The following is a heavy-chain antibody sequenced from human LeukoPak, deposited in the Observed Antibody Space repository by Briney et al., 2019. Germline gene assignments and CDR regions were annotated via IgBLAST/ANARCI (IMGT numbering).Heavy chain of an antibody. J-gene: IGHJ4*02. V-gene: IGHV1-69*13. Sequence: ASVKVSCKASGGTFSSYAISWVRQAPGQGLEWMGGIIPIFGTANYAQKFQGRVTITADESTSTAYMELSSLRSEDTAVYYCARDRERWTTVTVSGFDYWGQGTLVTVSP. CDR1: GGTFSSYA. CDR2: IIPIFGTA. D-gene: IGHD4-17*01. CDR3: ARDRERWTTVTVSGFDY.